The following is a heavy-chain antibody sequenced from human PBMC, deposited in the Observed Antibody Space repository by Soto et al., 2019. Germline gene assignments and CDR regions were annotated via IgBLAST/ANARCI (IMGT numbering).Heavy chain of an antibody. CDR2: FDPEDGET. D-gene: IGHD4-4*01. J-gene: IGHJ6*02. Sequence: ASVKVSFKVSGYTLTELSMHWVRQAPGKGLKWMGGFDPEDGETIYAQKFQGRVTMTEDTSTDTAYMELSSLRSEDTAVYYCATADNDYSNYGLNHYGMDVWGQGTTVTVSS. CDR1: GYTLTELS. CDR3: ATADNDYSNYGLNHYGMDV. V-gene: IGHV1-24*01.